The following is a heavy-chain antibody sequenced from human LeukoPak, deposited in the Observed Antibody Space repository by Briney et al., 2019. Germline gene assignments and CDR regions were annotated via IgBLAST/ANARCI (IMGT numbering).Heavy chain of an antibody. CDR3: VRDFGGPFDY. CDR2: IYSGGAT. V-gene: IGHV3-53*01. Sequence: PGGSLRLSCAPSGFIVSSNYMSWVRQAPGGGLEWVSVIYSGGATYYADSVKGRFAISRDNSKNTLYLQMNNLRAEDTAVYYCVRDFGGPFDYWGQGTLVIVSS. D-gene: IGHD3-3*01. J-gene: IGHJ4*02. CDR1: GFIVSSNY.